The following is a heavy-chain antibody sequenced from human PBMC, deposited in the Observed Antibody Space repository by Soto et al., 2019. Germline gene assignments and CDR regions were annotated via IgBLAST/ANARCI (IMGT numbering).Heavy chain of an antibody. Sequence: QVQLQESGPGLVKPSGTLSLTCAVSGGPISSSNWWSWVRQPPGKGLEWIGEIYHSGSTNYNPSPKSRVTRSVEKSKNQFSLKLSSVTAADTAVYYCAIRTTVTTRLGDWGQGTLVTVSS. J-gene: IGHJ4*02. CDR2: IYHSGST. V-gene: IGHV4-4*02. D-gene: IGHD4-17*01. CDR1: GGPISSSNW. CDR3: AIRTTVTTRLGD.